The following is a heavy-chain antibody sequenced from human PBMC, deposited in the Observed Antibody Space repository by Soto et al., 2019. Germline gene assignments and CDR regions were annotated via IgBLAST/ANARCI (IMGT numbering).Heavy chain of an antibody. J-gene: IGHJ5*02. D-gene: IGHD2-21*02. V-gene: IGHV1-46*03. CDR1: GYTFTNYY. CDR2: IKCSGGET. CDR3: ARGGDVVLATARLAH. Sequence: QVQLVQSGAEVKKPGASVKVSCKTSGYTFTNYYMHWVRQAPGQGLEWMGIIKCSGGETTYAQRVLGRVTMTSDTSNNTVYMEVSSLTSEKTPVHYCARGGDVVLATARLAHWGQGTLVTVSS.